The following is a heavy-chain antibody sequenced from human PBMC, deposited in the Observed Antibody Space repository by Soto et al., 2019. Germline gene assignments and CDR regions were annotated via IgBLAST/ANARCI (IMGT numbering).Heavy chain of an antibody. Sequence: GGSLRLSCAASGFTFSSYSMNWVRQAPGKGLEWVSSISSRSSYIYYADSVKGRFTISIDHAQNSLYLQMNSLRAEDTAVYYCARAKFSSSYGFYYYYGMDVLAQGATVTVSS. CDR3: ARAKFSSSYGFYYYYGMDV. CDR1: GFTFSSYS. D-gene: IGHD6-6*01. CDR2: ISSRSSYI. J-gene: IGHJ6*02. V-gene: IGHV3-21*01.